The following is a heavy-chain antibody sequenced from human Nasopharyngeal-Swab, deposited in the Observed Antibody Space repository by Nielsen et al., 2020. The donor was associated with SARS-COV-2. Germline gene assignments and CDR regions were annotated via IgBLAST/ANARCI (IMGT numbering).Heavy chain of an antibody. CDR3: ARLTAGDILTGYYKGGFDY. Sequence: GESLKISCKGSGYSFTSYWIGWVRQMPGKGLEWMGIIYPGDPDTRYSPSFQGQVTISADKSISTAYLQWSSLKASDTAMYYCARLTAGDILTGYYKGGFDYWGQGTLVTVSS. J-gene: IGHJ4*02. D-gene: IGHD3-9*01. CDR1: GYSFTSYW. V-gene: IGHV5-51*01. CDR2: IYPGDPDT.